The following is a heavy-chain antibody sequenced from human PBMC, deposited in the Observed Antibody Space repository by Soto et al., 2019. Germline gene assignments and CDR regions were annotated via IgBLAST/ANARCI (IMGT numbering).Heavy chain of an antibody. V-gene: IGHV4-34*01. CDR3: ARLGVRRSHWLVISSYYYYGMDV. J-gene: IGHJ6*02. Sequence: SETLSLTCAVYGGSFSGYYWSWIRQPPGKGLEWIGEINHSGSTNYNPSLKSRVTISVDTSKNQFSLKLSSVTAADTAVYYCARLGVRRSHWLVISSYYYYGMDVWGQGTTVTVSS. D-gene: IGHD6-19*01. CDR2: INHSGST. CDR1: GGSFSGYY.